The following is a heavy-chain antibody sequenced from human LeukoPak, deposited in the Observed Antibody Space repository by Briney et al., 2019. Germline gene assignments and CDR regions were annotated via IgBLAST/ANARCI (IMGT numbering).Heavy chain of an antibody. CDR3: ARDSDILTGRGAFDI. J-gene: IGHJ3*02. D-gene: IGHD3-9*01. V-gene: IGHV4-38-2*02. CDR2: IYHSGST. CDR1: GYSISSGYY. Sequence: SETLSLTCTVSGYSISSGYYWGWIRQPPGKGLEWIGSIYHSGSTYYNPSLKSRVTISVDTSKNQFSLKLSSVTAADTAVYYCARDSDILTGRGAFDIWGQGTMVTVSS.